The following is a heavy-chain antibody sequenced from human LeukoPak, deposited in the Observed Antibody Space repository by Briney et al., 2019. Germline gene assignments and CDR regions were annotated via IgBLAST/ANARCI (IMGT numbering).Heavy chain of an antibody. Sequence: GGSLRLSCAASGFTFSSYAMHWVRQAPGKGLEWVAVISYDGSNKYYADSVKGRFTISRDNSKNTLYLQMNSLRAEDTAVYYCARGTHSSSWYNYYYYMDVWGKGTTVTISS. V-gene: IGHV3-30*04. CDR3: ARGTHSSSWYNYYYYMDV. CDR2: ISYDGSNK. J-gene: IGHJ6*03. D-gene: IGHD6-13*01. CDR1: GFTFSSYA.